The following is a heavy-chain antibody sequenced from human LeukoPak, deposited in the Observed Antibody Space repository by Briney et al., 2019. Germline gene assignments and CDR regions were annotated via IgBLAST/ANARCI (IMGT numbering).Heavy chain of an antibody. CDR3: ARTLLDFDWLPIDY. Sequence: GASVKVSCKASGGTFSSYAISWVRQAPGQGLEWMGWINPNSGGTNYAQKFQGRVTMTRDTSISTAYMELSRLRSDDTAVYYCARTLLDFDWLPIDYWGQGTLVTVSS. CDR2: INPNSGGT. D-gene: IGHD3-9*01. CDR1: GGTFSSYA. V-gene: IGHV1-2*02. J-gene: IGHJ4*02.